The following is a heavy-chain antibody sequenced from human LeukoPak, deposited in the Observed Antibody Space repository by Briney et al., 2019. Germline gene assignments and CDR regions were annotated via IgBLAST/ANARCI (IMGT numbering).Heavy chain of an antibody. CDR1: GFIFSNYA. D-gene: IGHD2-15*01. Sequence: PGGSLRLSCAASGFIFSNYAMTWVRQAPGKGLEWVSTISGSDDSTFYADSVRGRFTISRDNSKNTLYLQMNSLRAEDTAVYYCAKSRSGCGSCYNYWGQGTLVTVSS. CDR2: ISGSDDST. J-gene: IGHJ4*02. V-gene: IGHV3-23*01. CDR3: AKSRSGCGSCYNY.